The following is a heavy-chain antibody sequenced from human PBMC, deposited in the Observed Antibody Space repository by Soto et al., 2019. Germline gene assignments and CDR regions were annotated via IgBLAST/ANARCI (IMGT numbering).Heavy chain of an antibody. D-gene: IGHD5-18*01. J-gene: IGHJ4*02. Sequence: EVQLLESGGDLVQPGGSLRLSCAASGFAFTTYAMTWVRQSPGKGLEWVSCITNSGGSTYFADSVKGRFTISRDNSKSPLYLQMSSLSAEDTAVYYCARGGPRDGYRDLDYWGPGTQVTVSS. CDR2: ITNSGGST. V-gene: IGHV3-23*01. CDR1: GFAFTTYA. CDR3: ARGGPRDGYRDLDY.